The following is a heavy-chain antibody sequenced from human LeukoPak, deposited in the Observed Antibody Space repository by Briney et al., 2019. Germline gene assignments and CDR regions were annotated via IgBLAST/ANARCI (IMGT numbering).Heavy chain of an antibody. Sequence: GGSLRLSCAASGFTFDDYAMHWVRQAPGKGLEWVSGISWNSGSIGYADSVKGRFTISRDNAKNSLYLQMNSLRAEDTALYYCAKASRDYYYYMDVWGKGTAVTISS. CDR1: GFTFDDYA. CDR3: AKASRDYYYYMDV. J-gene: IGHJ6*03. V-gene: IGHV3-9*01. CDR2: ISWNSGSI.